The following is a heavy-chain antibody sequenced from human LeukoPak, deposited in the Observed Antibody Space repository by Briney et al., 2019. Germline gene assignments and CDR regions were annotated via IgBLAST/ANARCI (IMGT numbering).Heavy chain of an antibody. J-gene: IGHJ6*02. V-gene: IGHV3-9*01. CDR1: GFTFDDYA. CDR3: AKARLMAAPFYYYGMDV. Sequence: PGGSLRLSCEASGFTFDDYAMHWVRQAPGKGLEWVSGISWNSGAKAYADSVRGRFTISRDNAKNSLYLQMNSLRGEDTALYYCAKARLMAAPFYYYGMDVWGPGTTVTVSS. D-gene: IGHD5-24*01. CDR2: ISWNSGAK.